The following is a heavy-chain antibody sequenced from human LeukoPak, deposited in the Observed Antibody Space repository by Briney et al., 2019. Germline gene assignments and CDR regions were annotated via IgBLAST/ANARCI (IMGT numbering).Heavy chain of an antibody. V-gene: IGHV1-69*05. CDR1: GGTFSSYA. Sequence: VASVKVSCKASGGTFSSYAISWVRQAPGQGLEWMGGIIPIFGTANYAQKFQGRVTITTDESTSTAYMELSSLRSEDTAVYYCARGLGYSSSWYQIDYWGQGTLVTVSS. J-gene: IGHJ4*02. D-gene: IGHD6-13*01. CDR2: IIPIFGTA. CDR3: ARGLGYSSSWYQIDY.